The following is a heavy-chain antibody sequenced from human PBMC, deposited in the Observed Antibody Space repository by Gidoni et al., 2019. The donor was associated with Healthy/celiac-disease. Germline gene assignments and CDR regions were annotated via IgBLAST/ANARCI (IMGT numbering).Heavy chain of an antibody. J-gene: IGHJ3*02. V-gene: IGHV4-31*03. Sequence: QVQLQESGPGLVKSSQTLSLTCTVSGGSISSGGYYWSGIRQHPGKGLEWSGYIYYSGSTYYNPSLKSRVTISVDTAKNQLSLKLSSGTAADTAVYYWARESGVDAFDSGGQGTMVTVAS. CDR1: GGSISSGGYY. CDR2: IYYSGST. D-gene: IGHD3-3*01. CDR3: ARESGVDAFDS.